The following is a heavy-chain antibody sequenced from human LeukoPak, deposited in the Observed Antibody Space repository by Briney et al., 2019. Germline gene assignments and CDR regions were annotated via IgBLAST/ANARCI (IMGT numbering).Heavy chain of an antibody. D-gene: IGHD3-3*01. J-gene: IGHJ3*02. CDR2: IYSGDST. V-gene: IGHV3-66*01. Sequence: GGTLRLPCAASGFTVSGNYMSWVRQAPGKGLEWVSIIYSGDSTYYADSVKGRFTISIDNSRNTLYLQMSSLRAEDTAVYYCARVFWEKGGFIGAFDMGGQGTMVTVSS. CDR3: ARVFWEKGGFIGAFDM. CDR1: GFTVSGNY.